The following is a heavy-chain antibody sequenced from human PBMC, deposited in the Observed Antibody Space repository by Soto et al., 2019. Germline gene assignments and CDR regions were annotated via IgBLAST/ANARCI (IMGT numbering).Heavy chain of an antibody. J-gene: IGHJ5*02. CDR3: AKDEEWTPWRGYFTS. Sequence: VGSLRLSCAASVFTFNNYAMTWVRQAPGKGLEWVSGISGSGTNANYADSVKGRFTISRDNSKNTLFLQINSLRAEDTAVYYCAKDEEWTPWRGYFTSWGQGTLVSVSS. CDR2: ISGSGTNA. D-gene: IGHD3-3*01. CDR1: VFTFNNYA. V-gene: IGHV3-23*01.